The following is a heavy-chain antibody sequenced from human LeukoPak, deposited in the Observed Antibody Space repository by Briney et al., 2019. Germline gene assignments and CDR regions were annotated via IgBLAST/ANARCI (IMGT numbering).Heavy chain of an antibody. CDR1: GFTFTTYW. Sequence: PGGSLRLSCAASGFTFTTYWMSWVRQAPGKGLEWVAKISPDGSEKYYVDSVKGRFTISRDNAKNSLDLQMSSLRAEDTAVYYCARDRGSGWHTFDYWGQGTLLTVSS. CDR2: ISPDGSEK. CDR3: ARDRGSGWHTFDY. J-gene: IGHJ4*02. D-gene: IGHD6-19*01. V-gene: IGHV3-7*01.